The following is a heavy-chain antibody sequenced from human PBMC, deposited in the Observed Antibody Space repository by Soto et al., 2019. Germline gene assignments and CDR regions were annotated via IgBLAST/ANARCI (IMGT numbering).Heavy chain of an antibody. V-gene: IGHV1-69*13. J-gene: IGHJ3*02. CDR3: ARTYYYDSSGPYDAFDI. Sequence: ASVKVSCKASGGTFSSYAISWVRQAPGQGLEWMGGIIPIFGTANYAQKFQGRVTITADESTSTAYMELSSLRSEDTAVYYCARTYYYDSSGPYDAFDIWGQGTMVTVSS. D-gene: IGHD3-22*01. CDR1: GGTFSSYA. CDR2: IIPIFGTA.